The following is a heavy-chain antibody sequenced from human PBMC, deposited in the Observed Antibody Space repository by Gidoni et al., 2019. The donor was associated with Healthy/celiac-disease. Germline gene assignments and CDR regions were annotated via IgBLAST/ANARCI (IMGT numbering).Heavy chain of an antibody. CDR2: ISYDGSNK. CDR1: GVTFSSYG. D-gene: IGHD5-12*01. J-gene: IGHJ6*02. CDR3: AKDGFGYSGCVDV. V-gene: IGHV3-30*18. Sequence: QEQLVESGGGVVQPGRSLRLSCADSGVTFSSYGMHAVRQAPGKGLGWVALISYDGSNKYYADSVKGRFTIARDNSKNTLYLQMNSLRAEDTAVYYCAKDGFGYSGCVDVWGQGTTVTVSS.